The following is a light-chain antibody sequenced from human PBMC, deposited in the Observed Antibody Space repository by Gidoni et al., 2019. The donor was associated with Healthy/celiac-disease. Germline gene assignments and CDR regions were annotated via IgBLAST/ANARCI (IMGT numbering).Light chain of an antibody. V-gene: IGKV3-20*01. CDR1: QSVSSSY. J-gene: IGKJ2*01. CDR3: QQYDSSPYT. Sequence: IEPTQPPGTLSSSPAERATLTCRASQSVSSSYLAWYQQKPGQAPRLLIYGASSRATGVPDRFSGSGSGTDFTLTISRLEPEDFAVYYCQQYDSSPYTFGQGTKLEIK. CDR2: GAS.